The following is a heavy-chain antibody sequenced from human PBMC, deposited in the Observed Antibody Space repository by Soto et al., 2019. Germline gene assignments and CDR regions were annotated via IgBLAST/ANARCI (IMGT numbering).Heavy chain of an antibody. J-gene: IGHJ6*02. Sequence: SETLSLTCAVYGGSFSGYYWSWIRQPPGKGLEWIGEINHSGSTNYNPSLKSRVTISVDTSKNQFSLKLSSVTAADTAVYSCARGVPGYQLLCYYYYGMDVWGQGTTVTVSS. CDR1: GGSFSGYY. CDR2: INHSGST. D-gene: IGHD2-2*01. CDR3: ARGVPGYQLLCYYYYGMDV. V-gene: IGHV4-34*01.